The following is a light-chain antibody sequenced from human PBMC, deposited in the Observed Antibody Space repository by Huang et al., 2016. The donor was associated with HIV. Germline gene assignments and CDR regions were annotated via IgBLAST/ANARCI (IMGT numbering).Light chain of an antibody. Sequence: EIVMTQSPATLSVSPGKRATLSCRASQIVSSNLAWYQQKPGQAPRLLIYGASTRASGIPARFSGTWSGTEFTLTISSLQSEDFAVYNCQQYNNWAHTFGQGTKLEIK. CDR3: QQYNNWAHT. CDR1: QIVSSN. V-gene: IGKV3-15*01. CDR2: GAS. J-gene: IGKJ2*01.